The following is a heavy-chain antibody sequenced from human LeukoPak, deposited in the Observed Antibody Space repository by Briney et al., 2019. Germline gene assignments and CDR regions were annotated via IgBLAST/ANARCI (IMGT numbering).Heavy chain of an antibody. CDR1: GYTFTGHY. J-gene: IGHJ4*02. V-gene: IGHV1-2*02. D-gene: IGHD5-12*01. Sequence: GASVKVSCKASGYTFTGHYMHWMRQAPGQGLEWMGWINPKNAGTNYAQKLRGRVTMTKDTSTTTAYIELRSRRSDDTPVYTCAREGYDASLDYWGAGELCTVSS. CDR3: AREGYDASLDY. CDR2: INPKNAGT.